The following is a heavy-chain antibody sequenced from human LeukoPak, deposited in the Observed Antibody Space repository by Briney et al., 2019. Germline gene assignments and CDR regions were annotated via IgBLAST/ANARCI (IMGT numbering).Heavy chain of an antibody. Sequence: SATLSLTCTASGGSISSYYWSWIRQHPGEGMEWIGYIYYSGSTNYNPPLKSRVTISVDTSKNQFSLKLSSVTAADTAVYYCARHMGLYYAPDYWGQGTLVTVPS. V-gene: IGHV4-59*08. CDR1: GGSISSYY. J-gene: IGHJ4*02. D-gene: IGHD3-10*01. CDR3: ARHMGLYYAPDY. CDR2: IYYSGST.